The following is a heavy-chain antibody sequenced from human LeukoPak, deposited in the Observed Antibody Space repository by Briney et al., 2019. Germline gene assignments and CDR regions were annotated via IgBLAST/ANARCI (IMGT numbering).Heavy chain of an antibody. V-gene: IGHV4-59*11. CDR2: MLDAVTT. J-gene: IGHJ4*02. D-gene: IGHD5-18*01. CDR1: GGSMNSHY. CDR3: ATIKRGNIYGYFDF. Sequence: PSETLSLTCTVSGGSMNSHYWSWIRQPPGKGLEWIGYMLDAVTTKDNPSLKSRFTLSADTSKNQFSLRLTSVTAADTAVYYCATIKRGNIYGYFDFWGQGILVTVSS.